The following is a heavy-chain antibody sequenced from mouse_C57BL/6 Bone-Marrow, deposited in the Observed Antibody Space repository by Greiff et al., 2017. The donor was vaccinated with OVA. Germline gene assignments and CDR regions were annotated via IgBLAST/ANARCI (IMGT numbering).Heavy chain of an antibody. Sequence: VMLVESGAELARPGASVKLSCKASGYTFTSYGISWVKQRTGQGLEWIGEIYPRSGNTYYNEKFKGKATLTADTSSSTAYMELRSLTSEDSAVYFCARYYDGSSYGYFDGWGTGTTVTVAS. CDR2: IYPRSGNT. J-gene: IGHJ1*03. V-gene: IGHV1-81*01. CDR1: GYTFTSYG. CDR3: ARYYDGSSYGYFDG. D-gene: IGHD1-1*01.